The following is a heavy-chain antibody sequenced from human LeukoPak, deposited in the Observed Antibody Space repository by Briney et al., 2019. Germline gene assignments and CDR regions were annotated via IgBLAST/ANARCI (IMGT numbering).Heavy chain of an antibody. D-gene: IGHD3-9*01. CDR1: GFTVSSNY. CDR2: IYSGGST. Sequence: PGGSLRLSCAASGFTVSSNYMSWVRQAQGKGLEWVSVIYSGGSTYYADSVKGRFTISRDNSKNTLYLQMNSLRAEDTAVYYCAREGSDILTGYSFRYFDYWGQGTLVTVSS. J-gene: IGHJ4*02. V-gene: IGHV3-53*01. CDR3: AREGSDILTGYSFRYFDY.